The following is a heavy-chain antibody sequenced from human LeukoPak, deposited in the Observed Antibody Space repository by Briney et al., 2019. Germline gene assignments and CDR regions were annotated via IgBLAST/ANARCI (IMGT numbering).Heavy chain of an antibody. V-gene: IGHV3-30-3*01. Sequence: PGRSLRLSCAASGFTFSSYDMHRVRQAPGKGLEWVAIISYDGSNKYYADSMKGRFTISRDNSKNTLYLQMNSLKTDDTAVYFCAREATWSGYYTRYFYYGMDVWGQGTTVTVSS. J-gene: IGHJ6*02. CDR1: GFTFSSYD. CDR2: ISYDGSNK. CDR3: AREATWSGYYTRYFYYGMDV. D-gene: IGHD3-3*01.